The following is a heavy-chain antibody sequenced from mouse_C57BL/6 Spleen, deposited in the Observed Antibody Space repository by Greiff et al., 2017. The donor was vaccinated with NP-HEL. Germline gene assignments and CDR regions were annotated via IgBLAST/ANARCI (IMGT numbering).Heavy chain of an antibody. CDR1: GYAFSSSW. J-gene: IGHJ3*01. CDR2: IYPGDGDT. D-gene: IGHD2-4*01. CDR3: ARVGDDDDNWFAY. V-gene: IGHV1-82*01. Sequence: QVQLKESGPELVKPGASVKISCKASGYAFSSSWMNWVKQRPGKGLEWIGRIYPGDGDTNYNGKFKGKATLTADKSSSTAYMQLSSLTSEDSAVYFCARVGDDDDNWFAYWGQGTLVTVSA.